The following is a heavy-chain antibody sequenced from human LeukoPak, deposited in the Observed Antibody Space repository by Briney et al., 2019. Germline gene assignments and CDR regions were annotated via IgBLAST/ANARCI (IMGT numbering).Heavy chain of an antibody. V-gene: IGHV3-23*01. CDR1: GFTFSSYV. D-gene: IGHD3-10*01. Sequence: GGSLRLSCGASGFTFSSYVMSWVRQAPGKGLEWVSGISGSGGSTYYADSVRGRFTISRDNSKNTLYLQLNSLRAEDTAVYYCAKGSGRADDYFDYWGQGTLVTVSS. CDR2: ISGSGGST. J-gene: IGHJ4*02. CDR3: AKGSGRADDYFDY.